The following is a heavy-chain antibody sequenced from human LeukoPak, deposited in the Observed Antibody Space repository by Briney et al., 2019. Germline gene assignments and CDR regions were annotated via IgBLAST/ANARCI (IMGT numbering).Heavy chain of an antibody. J-gene: IGHJ5*02. CDR2: ISSSSSYT. CDR1: GFTFSDYC. V-gene: IGHV3-11*06. D-gene: IGHD2-2*01. CDR3: ARSPPRYCSSTSCYGIWFDP. Sequence: GGSLRLSCAASGFTFSDYCMSWIRQAPGKGLEWVSYISSSSSYTNYADSVKGRFTISRDNAKNSLYLQMNSLRAEDTAVYYCARSPPRYCSSTSCYGIWFDPWGQGTLVTVSS.